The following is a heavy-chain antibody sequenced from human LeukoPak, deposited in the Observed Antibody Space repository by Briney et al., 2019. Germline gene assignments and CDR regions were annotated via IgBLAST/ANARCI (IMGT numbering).Heavy chain of an antibody. CDR2: ISAYNGNT. Sequence: ASVKVSCKASGYTFTIYGISWVRQAPGQGLEWMGWISAYNGNTNYAQKLQGRVTMTTDTSTSTAYMELRSLRSDDTAVYYCARNDDIVVVPAAIYGMDVWGQGTTVTVSS. D-gene: IGHD2-2*01. CDR1: GYTFTIYG. CDR3: ARNDDIVVVPAAIYGMDV. V-gene: IGHV1-18*01. J-gene: IGHJ6*02.